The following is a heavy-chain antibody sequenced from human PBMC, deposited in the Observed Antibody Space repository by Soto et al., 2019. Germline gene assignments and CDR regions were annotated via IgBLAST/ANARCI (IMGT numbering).Heavy chain of an antibody. CDR2: INHSGST. V-gene: IGHV4-34*01. CDR3: ARFGIAVASAFDY. J-gene: IGHJ4*02. D-gene: IGHD6-19*01. CDR1: GGSFSGYY. Sequence: SETLSLTCAVYGGSFSGYYWSWIRQPPGKGLEWIGEINHSGSTNYNPSIKSRVTISVDTSKNQFSLKLSSVTAADTAVYYCARFGIAVASAFDYWGQGTLVTVSA.